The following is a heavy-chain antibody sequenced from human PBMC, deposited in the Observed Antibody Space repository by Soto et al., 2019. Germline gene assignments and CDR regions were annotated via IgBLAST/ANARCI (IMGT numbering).Heavy chain of an antibody. CDR1: GASISDYY. J-gene: IGHJ4*02. D-gene: IGHD5-12*01. CDR2: IHYRGST. V-gene: IGHV4-59*01. CDR3: ARDSVGSGYD. Sequence: QVQLQESGPGLVKPSETLSLSCTVSGASISDYYWSWIRQPPGNRPEWIGYIHYRGSTNYNPSLKSRVTMTVDTSKNQFSLRLTSVTAADTAVYYCARDSVGSGYDCGQGTLVTVSS.